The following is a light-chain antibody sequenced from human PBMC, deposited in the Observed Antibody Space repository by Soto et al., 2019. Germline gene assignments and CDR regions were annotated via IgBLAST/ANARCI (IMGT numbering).Light chain of an antibody. Sequence: QSALTQPASVSGSPGQSITISCTGTSSDVGGYNYVSWYQQHPGKAPKLMIYEVSNRPSGVSNRFSGSKPGNTASLSISGLQAEDGADYYCGSYTSSSTLVFGTGTKVTVL. J-gene: IGLJ1*01. V-gene: IGLV2-14*01. CDR3: GSYTSSSTLV. CDR2: EVS. CDR1: SSDVGGYNY.